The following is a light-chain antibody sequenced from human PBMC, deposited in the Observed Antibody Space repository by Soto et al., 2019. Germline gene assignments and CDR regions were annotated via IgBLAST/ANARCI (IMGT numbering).Light chain of an antibody. CDR1: QSVSSSS. CDR2: DAS. CDR3: QQYGGSPRT. J-gene: IGKJ1*01. Sequence: EIVLTQSPGTLSLSPGERATLSCRASQSVSSSSLAWYQQKRGQAPRLLIHDASSSATGIPDRFSGSGSWTDFTLTISTLEPEDVAVYYGQQYGGSPRTFGQGTKVEVK. V-gene: IGKV3-20*01.